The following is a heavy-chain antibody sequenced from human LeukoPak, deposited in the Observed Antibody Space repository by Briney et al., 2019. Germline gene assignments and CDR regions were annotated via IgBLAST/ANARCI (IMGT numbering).Heavy chain of an antibody. CDR3: ASLGKYYYDSSGLSSV. CDR2: IRGSGGST. J-gene: IGHJ4*02. CDR1: GFTFSSYA. Sequence: GGSLRLSCAASGFTFSSYAMSWVRQAPGKGLEWVSAIRGSGGSTYYADSVKGRFTISRDNSKNTLYLQMNSLRAEDTAVYYCASLGKYYYDSSGLSSVWGQGTLVTVSS. D-gene: IGHD3-22*01. V-gene: IGHV3-23*01.